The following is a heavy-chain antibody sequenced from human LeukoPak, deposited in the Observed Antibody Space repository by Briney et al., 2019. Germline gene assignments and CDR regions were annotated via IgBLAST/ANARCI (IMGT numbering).Heavy chain of an antibody. Sequence: ASVKVSCKASGYTFTGYYMHWVRQAPGQGLEWMGWINPNSGGTNYAQKFQGRVTMTRDTSISTAYMELSRLRSDDTAVYYCARREIYYDSSGYYGYYFDYWGQGTLVTVSP. CDR2: INPNSGGT. CDR1: GYTFTGYY. V-gene: IGHV1-2*02. CDR3: ARREIYYDSSGYYGYYFDY. D-gene: IGHD3-22*01. J-gene: IGHJ4*02.